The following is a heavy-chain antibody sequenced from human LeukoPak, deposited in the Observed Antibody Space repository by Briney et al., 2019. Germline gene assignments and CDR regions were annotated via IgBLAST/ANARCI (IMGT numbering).Heavy chain of an antibody. J-gene: IGHJ6*03. Sequence: PGGSLRLSCTASGFTVSSNYMSWVRQAPGKGLEWVAGIYTGGSTYYADSVKGRFTISRDNSKNTLYLQMNSLRAEDTAVYYCARKAQQLAGLYYYYYYTDVWGKGTTVTVSS. CDR1: GFTVSSNY. CDR3: ARKAQQLAGLYYYYYYTDV. V-gene: IGHV3-66*02. CDR2: IYTGGST. D-gene: IGHD6-13*01.